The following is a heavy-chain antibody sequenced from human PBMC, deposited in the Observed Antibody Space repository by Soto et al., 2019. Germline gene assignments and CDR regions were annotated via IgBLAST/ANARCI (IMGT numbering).Heavy chain of an antibody. D-gene: IGHD2-2*01. V-gene: IGHV1-69*13. CDR1: GGTFSSYA. CDR3: ARGGGTIVVVPAARPRGPFDP. CDR2: IIPIFGTA. J-gene: IGHJ5*02. Sequence: SVKVSCKASGGTFSSYAISWVRQAPGQGLEWMGGIIPIFGTANYAQKFQGRVTITADESTSTAYMGLSSLRSEDTAVYYCARGGGTIVVVPAARPRGPFDPWGQGTLVTVSS.